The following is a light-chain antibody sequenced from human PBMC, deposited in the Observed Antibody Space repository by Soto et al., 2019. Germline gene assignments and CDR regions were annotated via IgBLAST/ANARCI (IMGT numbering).Light chain of an antibody. CDR2: DNS. J-gene: IGLJ1*01. V-gene: IGLV1-40*01. Sequence: QSVLTQPPSVSGAPGQRVTISCTGSSSNIGAGYDVHWYQQLPGTAPKLLIYDNSNRPSGVPDRFSGSKSGTSASLAITGLQAEDEADYYCQSSDSSLSALFGTGTKVTVL. CDR1: SSNIGAGYD. CDR3: QSSDSSLSAL.